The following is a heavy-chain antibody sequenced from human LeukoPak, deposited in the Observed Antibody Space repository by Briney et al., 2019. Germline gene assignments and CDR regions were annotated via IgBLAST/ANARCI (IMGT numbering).Heavy chain of an antibody. J-gene: IGHJ3*02. CDR2: IYYSGST. CDR3: VRDRVLGAFDI. D-gene: IGHD3-16*01. Sequence: AETLSLTCTVSVGSLRSYSWTWIRQPPGKGLEWVGSIYYSGSTNYNPSLKRRVTISVDTSKNQFSLKLSSVTAADTAVYYCVRDRVLGAFDIWGQGTMVTVSS. V-gene: IGHV4-59*01. CDR1: VGSLRSYS.